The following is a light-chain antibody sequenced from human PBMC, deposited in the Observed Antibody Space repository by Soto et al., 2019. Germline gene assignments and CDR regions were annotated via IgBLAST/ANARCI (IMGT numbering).Light chain of an antibody. J-gene: IGLJ2*01. CDR3: SSYGSSNTVV. Sequence: QSVLTQPPSASGSPGQSVTISCTGSSSDVGGYNYVSWYQQHPGKAPKLMIYEVSKRPSGVSDRLSGSKSGNTASLTVSGLQAEDEADYYCSSYGSSNTVVFGGGTKLTVL. CDR2: EVS. CDR1: SSDVGGYNY. V-gene: IGLV2-8*01.